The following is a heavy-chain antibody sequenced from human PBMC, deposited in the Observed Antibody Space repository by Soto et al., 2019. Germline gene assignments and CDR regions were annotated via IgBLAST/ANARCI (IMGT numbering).Heavy chain of an antibody. CDR2: IYYSGST. CDR3: ARDIVVVPAAEKEHYYYYYGMDV. D-gene: IGHD2-2*01. V-gene: IGHV4-31*03. Sequence: SETLSLTCTVSGGSISSGGYYWSWIRQHPGKGLEWIGYIYYSGSTYYNPSLKSRVTISVDTSKNQFSLKLSSVTAADTAVYYCARDIVVVPAAEKEHYYYYYGMDVWGQGTTVTVSS. J-gene: IGHJ6*02. CDR1: GGSISSGGYY.